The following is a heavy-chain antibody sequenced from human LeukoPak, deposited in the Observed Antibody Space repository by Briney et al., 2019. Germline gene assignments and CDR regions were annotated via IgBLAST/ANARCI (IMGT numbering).Heavy chain of an antibody. CDR2: ISSSSSYI. CDR3: ARDAPNAAAFDY. Sequence: PGGSLRLSCAASGFTFSSYSMNWVRQAPGKGLEWVSSISSSSSYIYYADSVKGRFTISRDNAKNSLYLQMNSLRAEDTAVYYRARDAPNAAAFDYWGQGTLVTVSS. CDR1: GFTFSSYS. V-gene: IGHV3-21*01. D-gene: IGHD6-13*01. J-gene: IGHJ4*02.